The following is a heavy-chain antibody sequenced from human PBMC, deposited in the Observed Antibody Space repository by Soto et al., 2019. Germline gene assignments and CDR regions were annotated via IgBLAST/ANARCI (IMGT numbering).Heavy chain of an antibody. J-gene: IGHJ6*02. Sequence: PGGSLRLSCAASGFTFSSYAMSWVRQAPGKGLEWVSAISGSGGSTYYADSVKGRFTISRDNSKNTLYLQMNSLRAEDTTVYYCAKGLVREPAAIGPLYYYYGMDVWGQGTTCTVAS. CDR1: GFTFSSYA. CDR2: ISGSGGST. CDR3: AKGLVREPAAIGPLYYYYGMDV. V-gene: IGHV3-23*01. D-gene: IGHD2-2*02.